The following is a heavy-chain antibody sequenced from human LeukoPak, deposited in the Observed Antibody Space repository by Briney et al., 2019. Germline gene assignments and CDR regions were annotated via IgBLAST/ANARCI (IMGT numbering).Heavy chain of an antibody. V-gene: IGHV3-23*01. CDR3: AKEEHYYDSSGYYSVGFDP. Sequence: GGSLRLSCAASGFTFSSYAMSWVRQAPGKGLEWVSAISGSGGSTYYADSVKGRFTISRDNSKNTLYLQMNSLRAEDTAVYYCAKEEHYYDSSGYYSVGFDPWGQGTLVTVSS. CDR1: GFTFSSYA. CDR2: ISGSGGST. D-gene: IGHD3-22*01. J-gene: IGHJ5*02.